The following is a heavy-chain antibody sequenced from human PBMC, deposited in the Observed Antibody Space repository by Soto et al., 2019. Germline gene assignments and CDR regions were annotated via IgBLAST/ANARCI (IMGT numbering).Heavy chain of an antibody. CDR3: ATYFRFFDS. CDR1: GFTPTTTP. Sequence: RGSLRLSCAGSGFTPTTTPLSWVRQPPGKGLEWVATVSGTASRTYYVDSVKGRFFISRDNSKNTVTLQMNNLTIDDTAVYYCATYFRFFDSWGQGARVTVSA. CDR2: VSGTASRT. D-gene: IGHD3-3*01. V-gene: IGHV3-23*01. J-gene: IGHJ4*02.